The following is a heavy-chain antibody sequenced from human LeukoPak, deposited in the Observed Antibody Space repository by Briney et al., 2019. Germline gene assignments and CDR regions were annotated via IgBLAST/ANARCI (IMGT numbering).Heavy chain of an antibody. J-gene: IGHJ6*03. D-gene: IGHD2-15*01. Sequence: GGSLRLSCAASGFILSDYYMSWIRQAPGKGLEWVSGISGSGGSTYYADSVKGRFTISRDNTKNTLYLQMNSLRAEDTAVYYCARVLRYCSGGNCYSGGLGYMDVWGKGTTVTISS. V-gene: IGHV3-23*01. CDR2: ISGSGGST. CDR3: ARVLRYCSGGNCYSGGLGYMDV. CDR1: GFILSDYY.